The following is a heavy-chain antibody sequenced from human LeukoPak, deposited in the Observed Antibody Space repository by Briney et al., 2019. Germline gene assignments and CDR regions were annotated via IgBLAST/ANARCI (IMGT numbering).Heavy chain of an antibody. CDR2: ISSDGSKR. CDR1: GFTLRTYA. Sequence: GRSLRLSCVASGFTLRTYAMQWVRRARGKGLEWVAFISSDGSKRFYSDSVKGQFTISRDNSKNTLYLQMNRLRTQDTGVYFCLTDAGGYWGQGTLVTVSS. CDR3: LTDAGGY. D-gene: IGHD1-14*01. V-gene: IGHV3-30-3*01. J-gene: IGHJ4*02.